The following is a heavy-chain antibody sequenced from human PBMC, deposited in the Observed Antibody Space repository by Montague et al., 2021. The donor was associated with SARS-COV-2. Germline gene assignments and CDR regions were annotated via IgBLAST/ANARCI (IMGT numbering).Heavy chain of an antibody. CDR2: TK. V-gene: IGHV3-48*03. CDR3: ARAGEDYYYDSSGFLY. J-gene: IGHJ4*02. D-gene: IGHD3-22*01. Sequence: TKYYADSVKGRFTISRDNAKSSLYLQMSSLRAEDTAVYYCARAGEDYYYDSSGFLYWGQGILVTVSS.